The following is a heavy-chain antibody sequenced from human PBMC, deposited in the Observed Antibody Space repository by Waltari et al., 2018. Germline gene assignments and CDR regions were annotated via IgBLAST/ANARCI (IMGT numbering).Heavy chain of an antibody. J-gene: IGHJ4*02. CDR1: GYTFTSYG. D-gene: IGHD3-22*01. CDR2: ISAYNGNT. Sequence: QVQLVQSGAEVKKPGASVKVSCKASGYTFTSYGISWVRQAPGQGLEGMGWISAYNGNTNYAQKLHGRVTMTTDTSTSTAYMELRSLRSDDTAVYYCARDVTYYYDSSGYSPDYWGQGTLVTVSS. CDR3: ARDVTYYYDSSGYSPDY. V-gene: IGHV1-18*01.